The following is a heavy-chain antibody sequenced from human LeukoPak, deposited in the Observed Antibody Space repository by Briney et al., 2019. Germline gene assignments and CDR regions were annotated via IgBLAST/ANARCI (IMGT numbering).Heavy chain of an antibody. J-gene: IGHJ2*01. CDR2: ITSSGTI. Sequence: SGGSLRLSCAASGFTLSSYSMNWLPQTPGKGLEWFSYITSSGTIYYADSVKGRFTISRNNAKHSLYLQMNSLGDEDTAVYYCARRLGSSGRYFDLWGRGTLVTVSS. V-gene: IGHV3-48*02. CDR3: ARRLGSSGRYFDL. D-gene: IGHD6-6*01. CDR1: GFTLSSYS.